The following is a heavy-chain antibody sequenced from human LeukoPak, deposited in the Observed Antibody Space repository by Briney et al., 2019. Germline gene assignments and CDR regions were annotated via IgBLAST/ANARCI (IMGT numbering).Heavy chain of an antibody. J-gene: IGHJ3*01. CDR3: ATAQHCSGGTCHAWTDAFHV. D-gene: IGHD2-15*01. CDR1: GYTFTGYY. V-gene: IGHV1-2*02. Sequence: GASVKVSCKASGYTFTGYYMHWVRQAPGQGLEWMGWINPNSGGTNYAQKFQGRVTMTRDTSISTAYMELSRLRSDDTAVYYCATAQHCSGGTCHAWTDAFHVWGQGTRVTVSS. CDR2: INPNSGGT.